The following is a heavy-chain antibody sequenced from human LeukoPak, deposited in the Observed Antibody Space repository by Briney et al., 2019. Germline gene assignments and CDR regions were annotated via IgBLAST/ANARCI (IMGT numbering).Heavy chain of an antibody. D-gene: IGHD3-22*01. CDR2: YDPEEGVT. CDR3: VTMQQDRYDSRGPFDS. J-gene: IGHJ4*02. Sequence: ASVKVSCKVSDHTLNQVAIHWVRQAPGKGPGWMGGYDPEEGVTIYAEKFQDRVTMIEDTSTETAYMGLSSLGYADTAVYFCVTMQQDRYDSRGPFDSWGQGSLVTVSS. V-gene: IGHV1-24*01. CDR1: DHTLNQVA.